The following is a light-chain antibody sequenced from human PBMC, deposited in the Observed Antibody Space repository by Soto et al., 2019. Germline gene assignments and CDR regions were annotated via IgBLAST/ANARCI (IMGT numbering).Light chain of an antibody. V-gene: IGLV1-47*02. CDR3: AAWDDTLSGRL. CDR2: NDI. Sequence: QAVVTQPPSASGTPGQRVTISCSGGSSNIANNYVYWYQQVPGPAPKLVIYNDIQRPSGVPDRFSGSKSGSSASLAITGLRSDDEADYYCAAWDDTLSGRLFGGGTKLTVL. J-gene: IGLJ3*02. CDR1: SSNIANNY.